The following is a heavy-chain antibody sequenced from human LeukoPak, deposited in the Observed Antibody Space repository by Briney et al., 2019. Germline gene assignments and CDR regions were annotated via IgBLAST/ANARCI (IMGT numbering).Heavy chain of an antibody. CDR2: ISSSSSYT. D-gene: IGHD4-17*01. CDR1: GFTFSDYY. Sequence: GGSLRLSCAASGFTFSDYYMSWIRQAPGKGLEWVSYISSSSSYTNYADSVKGRFTISRDNSKNTLYLQMNSLRAEDTAVYYCARSVRPNYYYGMDVWGQGTTVTVSS. CDR3: ARSVRPNYYYGMDV. V-gene: IGHV3-11*06. J-gene: IGHJ6*02.